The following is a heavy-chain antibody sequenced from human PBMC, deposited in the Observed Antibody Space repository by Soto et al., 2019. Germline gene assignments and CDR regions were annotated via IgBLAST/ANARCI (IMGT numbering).Heavy chain of an antibody. V-gene: IGHV4-30-2*01. D-gene: IGHD4-17*01. CDR3: ARTMTTSGWFDP. CDR2: IYHSGGT. CDR1: GGPITSGGYS. Sequence: SDTLSLTSAVSGGPITSGGYSWSWIRQPPGKGLEWIGYIYHSGGTYYNPSLKSRVTLSIDRTKKQFSPKLKSVTAADTAVYFCARTMTTSGWFDPWGQGTLVTVSS. J-gene: IGHJ5*02.